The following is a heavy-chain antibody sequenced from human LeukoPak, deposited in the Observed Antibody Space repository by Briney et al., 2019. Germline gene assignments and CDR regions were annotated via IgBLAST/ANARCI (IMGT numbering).Heavy chain of an antibody. D-gene: IGHD3-10*01. CDR2: IYHSGST. CDR3: ARSAGPNGELLDY. Sequence: SETLSLTCAVSGGSISSGGYSWSWIRQPPGKGLEWIGYIYHSGSTYYNPSPKSRVTISVDRSKNQFSLKLSSVTAADTAVYYCARSAGPNGELLDYWGQGTLVTVSS. J-gene: IGHJ4*02. CDR1: GGSISSGGYS. V-gene: IGHV4-30-2*01.